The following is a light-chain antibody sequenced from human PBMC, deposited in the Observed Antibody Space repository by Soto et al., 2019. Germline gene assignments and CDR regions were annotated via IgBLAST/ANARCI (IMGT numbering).Light chain of an antibody. J-gene: IGKJ1*01. Sequence: EIVMTQSPATLSVSPGERDTLSCRASQNVNSKLAWYQQKTCQAPKLLIYGATNKATGIPARVSGSGSGTEFTLTISSLQSEDFAVYYCQQYNNWPLTFGQGTKVDIK. CDR2: GAT. CDR3: QQYNNWPLT. V-gene: IGKV3-15*01. CDR1: QNVNSK.